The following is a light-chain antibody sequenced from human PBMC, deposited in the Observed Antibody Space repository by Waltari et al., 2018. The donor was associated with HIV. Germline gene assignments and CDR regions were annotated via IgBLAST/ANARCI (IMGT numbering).Light chain of an antibody. CDR2: DVN. V-gene: IGLV2-11*01. Sequence: QSALTQPRSVSGSPGQSVTISCTGTSSDIGDYSYVSWYQQLPDKAPKLIIYDVNKRPSGFPCLFSGSKSGNTASLTISGLLTEDEADYYCCSYAGSYTWVFGGGTRLTVL. CDR3: CSYAGSYTWV. CDR1: SSDIGDYSY. J-gene: IGLJ3*02.